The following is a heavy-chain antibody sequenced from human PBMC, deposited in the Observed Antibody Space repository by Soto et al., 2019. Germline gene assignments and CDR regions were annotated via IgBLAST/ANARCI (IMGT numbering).Heavy chain of an antibody. V-gene: IGHV3-15*01. CDR3: TTTVGQSRLWFGS. CDR2: VKSKTDSDTT. CDR1: GLTLSNAW. Sequence: EVQLVESGGGLVKPGGSLRLSCAASGLTLSNAWMSWVRQAPGKGLEWVGRVKSKTDSDTTNYAAPVKGRFTISRDDSENTLYRQMNSLKTEDTAVYDCTTTVGQSRLWFGSWGKGTLVTVSS. D-gene: IGHD2-21*01. J-gene: IGHJ5*02.